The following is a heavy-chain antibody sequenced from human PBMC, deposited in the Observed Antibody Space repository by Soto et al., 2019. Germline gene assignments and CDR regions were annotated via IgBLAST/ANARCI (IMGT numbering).Heavy chain of an antibody. CDR3: ARVLRYFGTPYGMDV. D-gene: IGHD3-9*01. V-gene: IGHV3-23*01. CDR1: GFTFSNHA. CDR2: IGGSGRNT. Sequence: EVQLLESGEGLVQPGGSLKLSCAASGFTFSNHAMSWVRQAPGKGLEWVSGIGGSGRNTYYADSVKGRFTISRDNSQNTMFLAMNRLRAEETAEYYRARVLRYFGTPYGMDVWGQGTTVTVSS. J-gene: IGHJ6*02.